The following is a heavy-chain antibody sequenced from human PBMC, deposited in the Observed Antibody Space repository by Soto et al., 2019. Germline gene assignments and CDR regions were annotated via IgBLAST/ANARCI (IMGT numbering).Heavy chain of an antibody. D-gene: IGHD4-17*01. J-gene: IGHJ3*02. V-gene: IGHV5-10-1*01. CDR3: AITTVVTSAFDI. Sequence: GESLKISCKGSGYSFTSYWISWVRQMPGKGLEWMGRIDPSDSYTNYSPSFQGHVTISADKSISTAYLQWSSLKASDTAMYYCAITTVVTSAFDIWGQGTMVTVS. CDR2: IDPSDSYT. CDR1: GYSFTSYW.